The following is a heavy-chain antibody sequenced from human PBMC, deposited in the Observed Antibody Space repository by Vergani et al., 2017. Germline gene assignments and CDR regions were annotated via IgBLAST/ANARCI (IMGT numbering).Heavy chain of an antibody. CDR3: ARIPAAIWGWFDP. CDR2: INPNSCGT. J-gene: IGHJ5*02. Sequence: QVQLVQSGAEVKKPGASVKVSCKASGYTFTGYYMHWVRQAPGQGLEWMGWINPNSCGTNYAQKLQGRVTMTTDTSTSTAYMELRSLRSDDTAVYYCARIPAAIWGWFDPWGQGTLVTVSS. D-gene: IGHD2-2*01. CDR1: GYTFTGYY. V-gene: IGHV1-2*02.